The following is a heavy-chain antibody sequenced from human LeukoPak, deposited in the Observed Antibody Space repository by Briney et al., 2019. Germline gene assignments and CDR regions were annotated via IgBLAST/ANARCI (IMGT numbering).Heavy chain of an antibody. D-gene: IGHD3-22*01. CDR1: GYTFTSYG. V-gene: IGHV1-18*01. CDR3: ARDLSHLYYDSRKVTHYGY. CDR2: ISAYNGNT. Sequence: ASVKVSCKASGYTFTSYGISWVRQAPGQGLEWMGWISAYNGNTNYAQKLQGRVTMTTDTSTSTAYMELRSLRSDDTAVYYCARDLSHLYYDSRKVTHYGYWGQGTLVTVSS. J-gene: IGHJ4*02.